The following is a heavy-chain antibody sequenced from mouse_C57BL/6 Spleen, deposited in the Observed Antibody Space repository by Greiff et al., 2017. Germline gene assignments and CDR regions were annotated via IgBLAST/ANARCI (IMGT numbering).Heavy chain of an antibody. CDR3: ARSYYGYDFLSHYAMDY. Sequence: QVQLQQSGPELVKPGASVKISCKASGYAFSSSWMNWVKQRPGKGLEWIGRIYPGDGDTNYNGKFKGQATLTADKSSSTAYMQLSSLTSEDSAVYFCARSYYGYDFLSHYAMDYWGQGTSVTVSS. CDR2: IYPGDGDT. V-gene: IGHV1-82*01. D-gene: IGHD2-9*01. J-gene: IGHJ4*01. CDR1: GYAFSSSW.